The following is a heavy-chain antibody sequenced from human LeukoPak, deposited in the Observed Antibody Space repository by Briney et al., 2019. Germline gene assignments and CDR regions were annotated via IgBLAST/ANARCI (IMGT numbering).Heavy chain of an antibody. D-gene: IGHD2-8*02. CDR3: ARDSTVGRY. CDR2: IKQDGSDM. Sequence: PGGSLRLSCAASGFTFSSYWMNWVRQAPGKGLEWVANIKQDGSDMYYVDSVKGRFTISRDNAKSSLYLQVDSLRVGDTAVYYCARDSTVGRYWGQGTLVTVSS. CDR1: GFTFSSYW. V-gene: IGHV3-7*01. J-gene: IGHJ4*02.